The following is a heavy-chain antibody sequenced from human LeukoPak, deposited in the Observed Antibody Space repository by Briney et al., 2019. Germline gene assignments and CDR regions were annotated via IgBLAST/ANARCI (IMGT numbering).Heavy chain of an antibody. V-gene: IGHV1-8*03. D-gene: IGHD3-3*01. CDR3: ARGGTVFGVVIHEFDY. J-gene: IGHJ4*02. CDR1: GYTFTSYD. CDR2: MNPNSGNT. Sequence: SVKVSCKASGYTFTSYDINWVRQATGQGLEWMGWMNPNSGNTGYAQKLQGRVTITRNTSISTAYMELSSLRPEDTAVYYCARGGTVFGVVIHEFDYWGQGTLVTVSS.